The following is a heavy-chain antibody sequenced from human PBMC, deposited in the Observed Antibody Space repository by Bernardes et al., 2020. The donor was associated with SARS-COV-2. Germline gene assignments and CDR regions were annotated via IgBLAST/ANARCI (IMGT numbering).Heavy chain of an antibody. D-gene: IGHD2-2*01. CDR1: GGSVSSGSYY. Sequence: SETLSLTCTVSGGSVSSGSYYWSWIRQPPGKGLEWIGYIYYSGSTNYNPSLKSRVTISVDTSKNQFSLKLSSVTAADTAVYYCARDSSRYYGMDVWGQGTTVTVSS. CDR2: IYYSGST. CDR3: ARDSSRYYGMDV. J-gene: IGHJ6*02. V-gene: IGHV4-61*01.